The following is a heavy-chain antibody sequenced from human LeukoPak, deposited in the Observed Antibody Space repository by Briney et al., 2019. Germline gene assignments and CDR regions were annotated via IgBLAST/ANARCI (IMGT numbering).Heavy chain of an antibody. J-gene: IGHJ4*02. CDR2: ISSSSSYI. V-gene: IGHV3-21*01. Sequence: PGGSLRLSCAASEFSVGSNYMTWVRQAPGKGLEWVSSISSSSSYIYYADSVKGRFTISRDNAKNSLYLQMNSLRAEDTAVYYCASKAYYYDSSGYYYWGQGTLVTVSS. CDR3: ASKAYYYDSSGYYY. D-gene: IGHD3-22*01. CDR1: EFSVGSNY.